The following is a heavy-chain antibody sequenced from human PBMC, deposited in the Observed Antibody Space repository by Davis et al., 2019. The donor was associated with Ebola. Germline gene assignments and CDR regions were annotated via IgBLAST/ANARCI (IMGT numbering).Heavy chain of an antibody. V-gene: IGHV3-11*04. CDR1: GFTFSDYY. J-gene: IGHJ4*02. CDR2: IDSSASTT. D-gene: IGHD2-21*01. CDR3: AREAPFCGGDCLDY. Sequence: PGGSLRLSCAASGFTFSDYYTSGIRKAPGKGREWVAYIDSSASTTYYAASVKGRFTISRDNAKNSLFLQMNSLTAEDTALYYCAREAPFCGGDCLDYWGQGTLVTVSS.